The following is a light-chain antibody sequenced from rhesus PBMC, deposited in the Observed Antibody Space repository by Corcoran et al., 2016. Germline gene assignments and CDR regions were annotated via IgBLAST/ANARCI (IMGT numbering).Light chain of an antibody. Sequence: DIQMTQSPSSLSASVGDTVTITCRASQSISSWLAWYQQKPGKAPKLLIYKASTLQSGVPSRFSGSGSGTDFTLTISSLPSENFATYYCQQYSSSPPTFGQGTKVKIK. CDR3: QQYSSSPPT. V-gene: IGKV1-22*01. J-gene: IGKJ1*01. CDR2: KAS. CDR1: QSISSW.